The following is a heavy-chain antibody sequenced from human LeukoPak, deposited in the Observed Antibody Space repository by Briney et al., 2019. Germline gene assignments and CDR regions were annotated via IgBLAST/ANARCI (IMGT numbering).Heavy chain of an antibody. Sequence: SVKVSCKASGGTFSSYAISWVRQAPGQGLEWMGGIIPIFGTANYAQKFQGRVTITADESTSTAYMELGSLRSDDTAVYYCARTHCSSTSCYRWFDPWGQGTLVTVSS. V-gene: IGHV1-69*13. CDR1: GGTFSSYA. J-gene: IGHJ5*02. CDR3: ARTHCSSTSCYRWFDP. D-gene: IGHD2-2*01. CDR2: IIPIFGTA.